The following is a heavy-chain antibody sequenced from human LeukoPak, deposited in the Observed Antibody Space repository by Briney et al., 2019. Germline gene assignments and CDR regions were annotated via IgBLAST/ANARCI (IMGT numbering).Heavy chain of an antibody. CDR2: ISSSSSYI. CDR3: ARDLNRYFQH. J-gene: IGHJ1*01. V-gene: IGHV3-21*01. Sequence: GGSLRLSCAASGFTYSSYSMNWVRQAPGKGLEWVSSISSSSSYIYYADSVKGRFTISRDNAKNSLYLQMNSLRAEDTAVYYCARDLNRYFQHWGQGTLVTVSS. CDR1: GFTYSSYS.